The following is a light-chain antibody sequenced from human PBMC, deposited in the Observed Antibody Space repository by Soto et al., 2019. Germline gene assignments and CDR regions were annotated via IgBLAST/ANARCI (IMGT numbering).Light chain of an antibody. V-gene: IGKV2-28*01. Sequence: DIVMTQSPLSLPVTPGEPASMSCRSSQSLVHTNGYSYVDWYLQKPGQSPQLLIYMGSNRASGVPGRFSGSGSGTDFTLKISRVEAEDDGVYYCMESLQAPFTFGPGTKVDLK. CDR1: QSLVHTNGYSY. CDR3: MESLQAPFT. CDR2: MGS. J-gene: IGKJ3*01.